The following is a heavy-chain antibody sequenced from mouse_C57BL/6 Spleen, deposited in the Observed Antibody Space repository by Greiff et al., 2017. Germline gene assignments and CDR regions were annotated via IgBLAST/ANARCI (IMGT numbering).Heavy chain of an antibody. Sequence: QVQLQQPGPELVKPGAPVKLSCKASGYTFTSSWITWVKQRPGQGLEWIGDIYPGSGSNNYNEKFKGKATLTVDTSSSPAYMQLSSLTSEDSAVYYCARYHYCSSYVHYWGQGTTLTVSS. CDR2: IYPGSGSN. CDR1: GYTFTSSW. D-gene: IGHD1-1*01. J-gene: IGHJ2*01. CDR3: ARYHYCSSYVHY. V-gene: IGHV1-55*01.